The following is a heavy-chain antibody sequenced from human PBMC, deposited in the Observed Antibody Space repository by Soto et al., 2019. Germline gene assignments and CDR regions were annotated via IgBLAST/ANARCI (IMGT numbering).Heavy chain of an antibody. Sequence: GGSLRLSCEASGFVFGRYILHWIRQAPGTGLAWVEGMSYDGDSEFYEDSVRGRFTPSIYNSKSTLYLQINSLRLEDTAVYYCARDPSSSRDYVWGTEPGLAFDISGPGRIVTVSS. CDR3: ARDPSSSRDYVWGTEPGLAFDI. CDR2: MSYDGDSE. V-gene: IGHV3-30-3*01. CDR1: GFVFGRYI. J-gene: IGHJ3*02. D-gene: IGHD3-16*01.